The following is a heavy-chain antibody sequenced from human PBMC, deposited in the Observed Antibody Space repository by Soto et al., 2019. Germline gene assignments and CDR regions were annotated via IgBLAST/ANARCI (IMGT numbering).Heavy chain of an antibody. Sequence: GGSLRLSCAASGFTFSSYGMHWVRQAPGKGLEWVAVISYDGSNKYYADSVKGRFTISRDNSKNTLYLQMNSLRAEDTAVYYCARFMVRGVSFSYYYYGMDVWGQGTTVTVSS. CDR3: ARFMVRGVSFSYYYYGMDV. CDR2: ISYDGSNK. V-gene: IGHV3-30*03. CDR1: GFTFSSYG. D-gene: IGHD3-10*01. J-gene: IGHJ6*01.